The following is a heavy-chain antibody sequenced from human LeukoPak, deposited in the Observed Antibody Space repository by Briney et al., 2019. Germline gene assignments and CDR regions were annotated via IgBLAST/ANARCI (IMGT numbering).Heavy chain of an antibody. CDR3: AREYVSPNWFDP. Sequence: PSETLSLTCTVSGGSISSSSYYWGWIRQPPGKGLEWIGSIYYSGSTYYNPSLKSRVTISVDTSKNQFSLKLSSVTAADTAVYYCAREYVSPNWFDPWGQGTLVIVSS. CDR2: IYYSGST. D-gene: IGHD2/OR15-2a*01. V-gene: IGHV4-39*01. J-gene: IGHJ5*02. CDR1: GGSISSSSYY.